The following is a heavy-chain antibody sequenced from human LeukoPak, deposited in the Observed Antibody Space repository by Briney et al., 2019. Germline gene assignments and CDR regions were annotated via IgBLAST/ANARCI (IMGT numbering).Heavy chain of an antibody. CDR2: ISPNSGGT. Sequence: ASVKVSCKASGYTLTDYYVHWVRQAPGQGLEWMGWISPNSGGTNYAQNFQGRVTMTRDTYVSTAYMELSSLRSDYTAVYYCARGGSSSWWYFDFWGRGTLVTVSS. J-gene: IGHJ2*01. CDR3: ARGGSSSWWYFDF. D-gene: IGHD2-2*01. V-gene: IGHV1-2*02. CDR1: GYTLTDYY.